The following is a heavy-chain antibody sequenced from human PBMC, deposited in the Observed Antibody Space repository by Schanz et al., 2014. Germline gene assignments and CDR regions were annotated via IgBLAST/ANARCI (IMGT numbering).Heavy chain of an antibody. D-gene: IGHD7-27*01. CDR2: IKQDGSEK. J-gene: IGHJ4*02. CDR3: AKYGGELGVSFEY. V-gene: IGHV3-7*01. CDR1: GFTFSSYW. Sequence: EVQLVESGGGLAQPGGSLRLSCAASGFTFSSYWMSWVRQAPGEGLEWVANIKQDGSEKYYVDSVKGRFTISRDNAKNSLYLQMNSLRPEDTAVYYCAKYGGELGVSFEYWGQGTLVTVSS.